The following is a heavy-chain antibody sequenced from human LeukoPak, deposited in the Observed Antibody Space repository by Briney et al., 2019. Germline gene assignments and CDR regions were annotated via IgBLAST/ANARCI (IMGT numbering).Heavy chain of an antibody. V-gene: IGHV3-74*01. J-gene: IGHJ4*02. CDR1: GFTFSSYW. CDR2: INSDGSST. D-gene: IGHD3-22*01. CDR3: AKLLYYYDSSQPY. Sequence: GGSLRLSCAASGFTFSSYWMHRVRQAPGKGLVWVSRINSDGSSTSYADSVKGRFTISRDNSKNTLYLQMNSLRAEDTAVYYCAKLLYYYDSSQPYWGQGTLVTVSS.